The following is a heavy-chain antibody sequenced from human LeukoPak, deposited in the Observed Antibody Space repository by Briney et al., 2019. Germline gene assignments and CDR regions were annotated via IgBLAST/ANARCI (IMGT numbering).Heavy chain of an antibody. CDR2: INHSGST. Sequence: SETLSLTCAVYGGSFSGYYWSWIRQPPGKGLEWIGEINHSGSTNYNPSLKSRVTISVDTSKNQFSLKLSSVTAADTAVYYCARGPAKYGDYALFDYWGQGTLVTVSS. CDR3: ARGPAKYGDYALFDY. D-gene: IGHD4-17*01. CDR1: GGSFSGYY. J-gene: IGHJ4*02. V-gene: IGHV4-34*01.